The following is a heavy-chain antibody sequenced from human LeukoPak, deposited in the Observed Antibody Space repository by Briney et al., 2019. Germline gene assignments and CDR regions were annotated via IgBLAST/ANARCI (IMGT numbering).Heavy chain of an antibody. CDR3: ARLVAGTETYYGMDV. CDR1: GYTFTGYY. CDR2: INPNSGGT. Sequence: GASVKVSCKASGYTFTGYYMHWVRQAPGQGLEWMGWINPNSGGTNYAQKFQGRVTMTRDTSISTAYMELSRLRSDDKAVYYCARLVAGTETYYGMDVWGQGTTVTVSS. J-gene: IGHJ6*02. V-gene: IGHV1-2*02. D-gene: IGHD6-19*01.